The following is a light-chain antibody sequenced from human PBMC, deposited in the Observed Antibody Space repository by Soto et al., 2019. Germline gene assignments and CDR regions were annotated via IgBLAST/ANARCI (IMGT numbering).Light chain of an antibody. V-gene: IGKV3D-20*02. J-gene: IGKJ1*01. CDR2: DAS. Sequence: EIVLTHSQGTLSLSPCERATLSCRASQGIRSPLAWYQQKPGQAPRLLIFDASSRATGITDRFSGSGSGTDFTLSISRLEPEDFAVYYCQQYNNWPWTFGQGTKVDI. CDR1: QGIRSP. CDR3: QQYNNWPWT.